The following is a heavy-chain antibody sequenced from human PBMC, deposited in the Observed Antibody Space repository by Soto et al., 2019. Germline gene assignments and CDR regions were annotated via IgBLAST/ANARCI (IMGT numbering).Heavy chain of an antibody. CDR3: ARERGGYGIFDF. D-gene: IGHD5-18*01. V-gene: IGHV4-30-2*01. Sequence: ASETLYITCTVYGGSSSNAAYSWSWIRQPPGKGLEWIGYIYPSGMPFYNPSLRSRVTISIDRSNDQFSLNLKSVTAADTAVYYWARERGGYGIFDFCGQGTPVTGSS. CDR1: GGSSSNAAYS. J-gene: IGHJ4*02. CDR2: IYPSGMP.